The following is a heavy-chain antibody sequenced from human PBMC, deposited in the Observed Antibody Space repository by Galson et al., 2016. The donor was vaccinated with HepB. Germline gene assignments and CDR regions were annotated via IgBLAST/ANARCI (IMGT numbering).Heavy chain of an antibody. CDR1: GYTFSAYG. CDR3: ARDSDSSGGNCYFDS. J-gene: IGHJ4*03. CDR2: ISVYNGNT. D-gene: IGHD2-15*01. V-gene: IGHV1-18*01. Sequence: SVKVSCKASGYTFSAYGTTWVRQAPGQGLEWMGWISVYNGNTNYAQRFRGRVTMTTDTSTSTAYMELRSLRSDDTAVYYCARDSDSSGGNCYFDSWGQGTLVTVSS.